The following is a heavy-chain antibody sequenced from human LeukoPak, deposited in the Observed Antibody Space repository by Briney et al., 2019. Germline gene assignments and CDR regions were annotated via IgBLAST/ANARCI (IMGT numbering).Heavy chain of an antibody. CDR1: GGSISSHY. CDR3: ARHATGSYSVPWLDP. J-gene: IGHJ5*02. D-gene: IGHD3-10*01. Sequence: SETLSLTCTVSGGSISSHYWSWIRQPPGKGLEWIGYIYDSGSTIYNPSHKSRVTILGDTSKNQFSLKLSSVTAADTAVYYCARHATGSYSVPWLDPWGQGTPVTVSS. V-gene: IGHV4-59*08. CDR2: IYDSGST.